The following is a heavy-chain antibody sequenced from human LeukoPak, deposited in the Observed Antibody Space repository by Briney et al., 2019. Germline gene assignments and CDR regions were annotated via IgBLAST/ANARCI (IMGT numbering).Heavy chain of an antibody. D-gene: IGHD3-10*01. Sequence: SETLSLTCAVYGGSFSGYYWSWIRQPPGKGLEWIGEINHSGSTNYNPSLKSRVTISVDTSKNQFSLKLSSVTAADTAVYSCARGRGHGSGSYYNPRYWYFDLWGSGPLVTVSS. J-gene: IGHJ2*01. V-gene: IGHV4-34*01. CDR3: ARGRGHGSGSYYNPRYWYFDL. CDR1: GGSFSGYY. CDR2: INHSGST.